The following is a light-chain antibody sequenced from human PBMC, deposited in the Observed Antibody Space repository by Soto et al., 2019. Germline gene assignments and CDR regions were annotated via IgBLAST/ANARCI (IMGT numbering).Light chain of an antibody. CDR1: SSNIGAGYD. V-gene: IGLV1-40*01. J-gene: IGLJ2*01. Sequence: QSVLTQPPSVSGAPGQRVTISCTGSSSNIGAGYDVHWYQQLPGTGPKLLISGNSNRPSGVPDRFSGSKSGTSASLAITGLQAEDEADYYCQSYDSSLSGVVFGGVTKLTVL. CDR2: GNS. CDR3: QSYDSSLSGVV.